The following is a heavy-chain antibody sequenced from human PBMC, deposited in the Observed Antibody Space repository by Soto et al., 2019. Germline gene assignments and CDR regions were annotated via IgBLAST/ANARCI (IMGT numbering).Heavy chain of an antibody. Sequence: ASVKVSCKVSGYTLTELSMHWVRQAPGKGLEWMGGFDPEDGETIYAQKFQGRVTMTEDTSTDTAYMELSSPRSEDTAVYYCATAVAGTFAFDIWGQGTMVTVSS. V-gene: IGHV1-24*01. J-gene: IGHJ3*02. CDR3: ATAVAGTFAFDI. CDR2: FDPEDGET. CDR1: GYTLTELS. D-gene: IGHD6-19*01.